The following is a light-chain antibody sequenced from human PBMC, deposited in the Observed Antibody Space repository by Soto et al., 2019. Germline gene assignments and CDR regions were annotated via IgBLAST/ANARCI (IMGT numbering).Light chain of an antibody. CDR3: CSYAGSYTWV. J-gene: IGLJ3*02. Sequence: QSALTQPRSVSGSPGQSVTISCTGTSSDVGGYNYVSWYQQHPGKAPKLMIYDVSKRPSGVPGRFSGSKSGNTASLTISGLQAEDEADYSCCSYAGSYTWVFGGGTKLTVL. V-gene: IGLV2-11*01. CDR2: DVS. CDR1: SSDVGGYNY.